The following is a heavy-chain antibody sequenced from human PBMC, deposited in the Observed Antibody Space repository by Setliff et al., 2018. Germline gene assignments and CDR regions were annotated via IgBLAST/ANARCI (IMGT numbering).Heavy chain of an antibody. V-gene: IGHV4-59*08. J-gene: IGHJ4*02. Sequence: SETLSLTCNVSGDSINENHWTWIRQPPGKGLEWIGYIFYSGSTNYNPALKSRVSISVDTSKNHFSLRLSSVAATDTAVYYCLRIRLVPHGHSWGQGTLVTVSS. CDR1: GDSINENH. D-gene: IGHD2-15*01. CDR3: LRIRLVPHGHS. CDR2: IFYSGST.